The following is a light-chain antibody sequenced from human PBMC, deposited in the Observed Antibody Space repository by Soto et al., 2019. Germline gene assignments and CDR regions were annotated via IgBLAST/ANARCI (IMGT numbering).Light chain of an antibody. J-gene: IGKJ1*01. CDR2: GAS. Sequence: IVLTQSPGTLSLSPGERATLSCRDSQSISRSYLAWYQQKPGQAPRLLIYGASSRAVGIPDNFSGSGSGTDFNLTISRLEPEDFAVYYCQQYGTSPWTFGQGTKVEIK. V-gene: IGKV3-20*01. CDR3: QQYGTSPWT. CDR1: QSISRSY.